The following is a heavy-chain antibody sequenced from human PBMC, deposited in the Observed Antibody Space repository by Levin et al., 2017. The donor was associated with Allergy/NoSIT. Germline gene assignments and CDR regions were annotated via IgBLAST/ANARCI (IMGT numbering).Heavy chain of an antibody. CDR3: ARDNGIVVVAAGAFDI. Sequence: GESLKISCAASGFTFSSYSMNWVRQAPGKGLEWVSSISSSSSYIYYADSVKGRFTISRDNAKNSLYLQMNSLRAEDTAVYYCARDNGIVVVAAGAFDIWGQGTMVTVSS. D-gene: IGHD2-15*01. V-gene: IGHV3-21*01. CDR1: GFTFSSYS. J-gene: IGHJ3*02. CDR2: ISSSSSYI.